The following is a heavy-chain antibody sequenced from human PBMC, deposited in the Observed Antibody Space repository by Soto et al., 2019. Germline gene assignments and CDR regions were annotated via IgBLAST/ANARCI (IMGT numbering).Heavy chain of an antibody. CDR1: GASVTSGDYY. CDR2: MHDSGTN. Sequence: QAQLQESGPGLVRPSQTLSLSCSVSGASVTSGDYYWNWIRQTPGTGLEWLGYMHDSGTNSYNPSLKSRVPISRDTSKTQFSLKLTSVSAADTAVYFCARGGLYDLWSGLFDWGQGIRVTVSS. V-gene: IGHV4-30-4*01. CDR3: ARGGLYDLWSGLFD. D-gene: IGHD3-3*01. J-gene: IGHJ4*02.